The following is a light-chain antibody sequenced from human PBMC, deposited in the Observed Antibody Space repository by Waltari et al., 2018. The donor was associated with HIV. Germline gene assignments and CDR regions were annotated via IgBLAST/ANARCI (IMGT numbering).Light chain of an antibody. CDR1: GSVNNN. CDR3: EQYYKGLRP. Sequence: VMIQSLGTRSVSPGERATLSCRPLGSVNNNFAWYQQKPGQAPTLLFFGASTRATGIAARFGGSACGKEFTFTISRVRSEDVAVYGGEQYYKGLRPFGQGTRLEIK. CDR2: GAS. V-gene: IGKV3D-15*02. J-gene: IGKJ5*01.